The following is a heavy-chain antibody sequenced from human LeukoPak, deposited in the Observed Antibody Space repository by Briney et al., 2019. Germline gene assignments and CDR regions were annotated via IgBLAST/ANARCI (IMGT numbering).Heavy chain of an antibody. CDR3: ARDRGYCSGGSCYWFDP. V-gene: IGHV1-18*01. D-gene: IGHD2-15*01. J-gene: IGHJ5*02. Sequence: ASVKVSCKASGYTFTSYGISWVRQAPGQGLEWMGWISAYNGNTNYAQKLQGRVTMTTDTSTSTAYMELRSLRSDDTAVYYCARDRGYCSGGSCYWFDPWGQGTLVTVSS. CDR2: ISAYNGNT. CDR1: GYTFTSYG.